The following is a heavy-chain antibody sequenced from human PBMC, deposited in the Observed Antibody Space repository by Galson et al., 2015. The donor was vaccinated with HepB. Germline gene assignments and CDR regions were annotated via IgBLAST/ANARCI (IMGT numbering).Heavy chain of an antibody. CDR2: INHSGST. CDR3: ARGWGVYYYYGMDV. D-gene: IGHD3-16*01. V-gene: IGHV4-34*01. J-gene: IGHJ6*02. CDR1: GGSFSGYY. Sequence: ETLSLTCAVYGGSFSGYYWSWIRQPPGKGLEWIGEINHSGSTNYNPSLKSRVTISVDTSKNQFSLKLSSVTAADTAVYYCARGWGVYYYYGMDVWGQGTTVTVSS.